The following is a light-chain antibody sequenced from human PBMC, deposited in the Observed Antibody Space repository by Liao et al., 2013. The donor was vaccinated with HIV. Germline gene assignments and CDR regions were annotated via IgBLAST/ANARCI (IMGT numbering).Light chain of an antibody. V-gene: IGLV3-1*01. Sequence: SYELTQAPSVAVSPRQTARITCSGDKLGDKYVSWYQQKAGRSPVLVIYQDTKRPSGIPARFSGSNSGNTVTLTISETQTMDEADYYCQTWDGSSVIFGGGTKLTVL. CDR2: QDT. J-gene: IGLJ2*01. CDR3: QTWDGSSVI. CDR1: KLGDKY.